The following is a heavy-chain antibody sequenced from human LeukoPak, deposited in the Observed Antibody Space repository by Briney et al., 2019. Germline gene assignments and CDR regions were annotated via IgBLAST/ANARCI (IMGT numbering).Heavy chain of an antibody. CDR1: GGTFSSYT. J-gene: IGHJ3*02. V-gene: IGHV1-69*04. D-gene: IGHD5-24*01. Sequence: SVKVSCKASGGTFSSYTISWVRQAPGQGLEWMGRIIPILGIANYAQKFQGRVTITADKSTSTAYMELSSLRSEDTAAYYCARDGYNRAAFDIWGQGTMVTVSS. CDR3: ARDGYNRAAFDI. CDR2: IIPILGIA.